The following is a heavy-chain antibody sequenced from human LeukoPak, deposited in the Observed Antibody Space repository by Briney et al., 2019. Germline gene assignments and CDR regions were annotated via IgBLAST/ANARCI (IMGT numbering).Heavy chain of an antibody. V-gene: IGHV3-21*01. Sequence: PGGSLRLSCAASGFTFSSYNMNWVRQAPGKGLEWVSSISSSSSFLYYADSVKGRFTISRDNAKNSLYLQMNSLRAEDTAVYYCARDQGIGSGWFDYWGQGTLVTVSS. CDR1: GFTFSSYN. CDR3: ARDQGIGSGWFDY. J-gene: IGHJ4*02. CDR2: ISSSSSFL. D-gene: IGHD6-19*01.